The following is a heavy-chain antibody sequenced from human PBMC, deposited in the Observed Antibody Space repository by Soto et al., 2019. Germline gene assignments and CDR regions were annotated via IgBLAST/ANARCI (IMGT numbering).Heavy chain of an antibody. D-gene: IGHD5-18*01. J-gene: IGHJ6*02. Sequence: PGGSLRLSWSASGFTFSSYAMSWVRQAPGKGLEWVSAISGSGGSTYYADSVKGRFTISRDNSKNTLYLQMNSLRAEDTAVYYCAKAAVTWIQLWAYYYYGMDVWGQGTTVTVSS. CDR2: ISGSGGST. CDR1: GFTFSSYA. CDR3: AKAAVTWIQLWAYYYYGMDV. V-gene: IGHV3-23*01.